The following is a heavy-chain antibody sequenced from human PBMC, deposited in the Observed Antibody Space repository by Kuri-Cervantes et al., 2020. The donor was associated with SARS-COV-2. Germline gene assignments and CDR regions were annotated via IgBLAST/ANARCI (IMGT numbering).Heavy chain of an antibody. J-gene: IGHJ6*03. CDR1: GYTFTSYG. D-gene: IGHD5-18*01. V-gene: IGHV1-18*01. Sequence: ASVKVSCKASGYTFTSYGISWVRQAPGQGLEWMGWISAYNGNTNYAQKLQGRVTMTTDTSTSTAYMELRSLRSDGTAVYYCARRAAMATGDYYYYMDVWGKGTTVTVSS. CDR2: ISAYNGNT. CDR3: ARRAAMATGDYYYYMDV.